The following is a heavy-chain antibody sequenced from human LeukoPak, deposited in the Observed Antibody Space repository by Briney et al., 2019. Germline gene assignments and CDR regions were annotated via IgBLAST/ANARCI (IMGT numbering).Heavy chain of an antibody. J-gene: IGHJ4*02. Sequence: PGGSLRLSCAASGFTFSNAWMNWVRQAPGKGLEWVGRIKSKTDGGTTEYAASVKGRFTISRDGSKNTLYLQMSSLKTEDTAVYYCTMDTGSYADLYYFDYWGQGTLVTVSS. D-gene: IGHD1-26*01. V-gene: IGHV3-15*01. CDR2: IKSKTDGGTT. CDR1: GFTFSNAW. CDR3: TMDTGSYADLYYFDY.